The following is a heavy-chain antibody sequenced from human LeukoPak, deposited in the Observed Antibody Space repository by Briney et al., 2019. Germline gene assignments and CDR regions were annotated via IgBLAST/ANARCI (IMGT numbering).Heavy chain of an antibody. J-gene: IGHJ6*03. Sequence: SETLSLTCAVSGDSISSYYWSWIRQPPGKGLEWIAYIHSSGSAGYNPSLKSRVTISVDTSKNQVSLKLNSVTAADTAVYYCARHGVDVTTIPDYSYYYMDVWGKGTTVTVSS. CDR1: GDSISSYY. D-gene: IGHD3-3*01. CDR3: ARHGVDVTTIPDYSYYYMDV. CDR2: IHSSGSA. V-gene: IGHV4-4*09.